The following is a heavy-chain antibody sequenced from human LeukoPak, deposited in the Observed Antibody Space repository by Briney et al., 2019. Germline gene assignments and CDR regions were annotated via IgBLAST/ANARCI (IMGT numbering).Heavy chain of an antibody. Sequence: PGGSLRLSCAASGFTFSSYWMSWVRQAPGKGLEWVANIKQDGSEKYYVDSVKGRFTISRDNAKNSLYLQMNSLRAEDTAVYYCARESITMVRGIEDYWGQGTLVTASS. CDR2: IKQDGSEK. J-gene: IGHJ4*02. D-gene: IGHD3-10*01. V-gene: IGHV3-7*04. CDR3: ARESITMVRGIEDY. CDR1: GFTFSSYW.